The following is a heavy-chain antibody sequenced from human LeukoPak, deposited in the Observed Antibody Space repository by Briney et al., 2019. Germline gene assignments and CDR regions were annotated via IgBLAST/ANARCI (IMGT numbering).Heavy chain of an antibody. J-gene: IGHJ4*02. CDR2: ISSSSSYI. CDR1: GFTFSSYS. CDR3: ARVEPGIAAAGGDY. Sequence: SGGSLRLSCAASGFTFSSYSMNWVCQAPEKGLEWVSSISSSSSYIYYADSVKGRFTISRDNAKNSLYLQMNSLRAEDTAVYYCARVEPGIAAAGGDYWGQGTLVTVSS. D-gene: IGHD6-13*01. V-gene: IGHV3-21*01.